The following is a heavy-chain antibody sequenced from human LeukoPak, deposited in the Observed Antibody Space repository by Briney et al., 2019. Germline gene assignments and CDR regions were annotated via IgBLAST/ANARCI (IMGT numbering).Heavy chain of an antibody. CDR2: INHSGST. V-gene: IGHV4-34*01. D-gene: IGHD2-15*01. CDR1: GGSFSGYY. J-gene: IGHJ6*03. CDR3: ARNPGNCSGGSCYPRQFYYYMDV. Sequence: SETLSLTCAVYGGSFSGYYWCWIRQPPGKGLEWIGEINHSGSTNYNPSLKSRVTISVDTSKNQFSLKLSSVTAADTAVYFCARNPGNCSGGSCYPRQFYYYMDVWGKGTKVTVSS.